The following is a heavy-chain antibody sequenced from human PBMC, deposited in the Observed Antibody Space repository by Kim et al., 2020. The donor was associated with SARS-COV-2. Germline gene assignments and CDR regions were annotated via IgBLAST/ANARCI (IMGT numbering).Heavy chain of an antibody. V-gene: IGHV3-48*04. CDR2: ISSSSSTI. Sequence: GGSLRLSCAASGFTFSSYSINFFRPCQGPGLEWVSYISSSSSTIYYADSVKGRFTISRDNAKNSLYLQMNSLRAEDTAVYYCASQEDRYCSSTSCYEYYYYGMDVWGQGTTVTVSS. D-gene: IGHD2-2*01. J-gene: IGHJ6*02. CDR1: GFTFSSYS. CDR3: ASQEDRYCSSTSCYEYYYYGMDV.